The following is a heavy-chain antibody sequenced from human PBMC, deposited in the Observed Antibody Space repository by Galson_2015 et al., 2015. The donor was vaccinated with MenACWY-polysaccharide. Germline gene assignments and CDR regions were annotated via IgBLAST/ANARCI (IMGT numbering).Heavy chain of an antibody. V-gene: IGHV3-7*01. D-gene: IGHD7-27*01. CDR2: IKQEGSEK. J-gene: IGHJ3*02. CDR1: GFTFSTYW. Sequence: SLRLSCAASGFTFSTYWMNWVRQAPGKGLEWVAYIKQEGSEKYYVDSVKGRFTISRDNAKNSLYLQMNSLRAEDTAVYYCARTGPNDVFDIWGQGTKVTVSS. CDR3: ARTGPNDVFDI.